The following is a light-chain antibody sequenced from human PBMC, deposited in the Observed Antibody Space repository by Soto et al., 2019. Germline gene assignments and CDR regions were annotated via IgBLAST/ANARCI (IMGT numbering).Light chain of an antibody. CDR1: QGISSY. CDR2: DAS. J-gene: IGKJ5*01. V-gene: IGKV3-11*01. CDR3: QGPSNGSIA. Sequence: VLTPSPATLSLSPRERATLSFRVSQGISSYLAWYQQKPGQAPKLLIYDASNRATGIPARFSGTGSGTDFTLTINNLEPEDVAVYYCQGPSNGSIAFGQGTRLEIK.